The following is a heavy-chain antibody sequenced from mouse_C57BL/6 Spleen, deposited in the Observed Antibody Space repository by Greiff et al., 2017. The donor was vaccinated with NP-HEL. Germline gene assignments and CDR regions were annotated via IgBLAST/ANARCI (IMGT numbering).Heavy chain of an antibody. CDR2: ISSGGSYT. J-gene: IGHJ2*01. Sequence: EVKLMESGGDLVKPGGSLKLSCAASGFTFSSYGMSWVRQTPDKRLEWVATISSGGSYTYYPDSVKGRFTISRDNAKNTLYLQMSSLKSEDTAMYYCARPLLRSYYFDYWGQGTTLTVSS. CDR1: GFTFSSYG. V-gene: IGHV5-6*01. D-gene: IGHD1-1*01. CDR3: ARPLLRSYYFDY.